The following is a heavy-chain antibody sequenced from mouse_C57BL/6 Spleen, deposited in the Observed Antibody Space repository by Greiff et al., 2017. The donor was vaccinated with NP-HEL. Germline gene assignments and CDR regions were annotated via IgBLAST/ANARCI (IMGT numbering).Heavy chain of an antibody. V-gene: IGHV1-26*01. CDR3: ARPIYYDYDRGCAY. Sequence: EVQLQQSGPELVKPGASVKISCKASGYTFTDYYMNWVKQSHGKSLEWIGDINPNNGGTSYNQKFKGKATLTVDKSSSTAYMELRSLTSEDSAVYYCARPIYYDYDRGCAYWGQGTLVTVSA. CDR2: INPNNGGT. J-gene: IGHJ3*01. D-gene: IGHD2-4*01. CDR1: GYTFTDYY.